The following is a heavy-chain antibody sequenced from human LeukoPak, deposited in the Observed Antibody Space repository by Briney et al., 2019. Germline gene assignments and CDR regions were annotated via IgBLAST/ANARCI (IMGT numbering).Heavy chain of an antibody. CDR2: ISSSSSYI. V-gene: IGHV3-21*01. Sequence: PGGSLRLSCAASGFTFSSYSMNWVRQAPGKGLEWVSSISSSSSYIYYADSVKGRFTISRDNAKNSLYLRMNSLRAEDTAVYYCARDKNDSSGYYGYWGQGTLVTVSS. CDR3: ARDKNDSSGYYGY. J-gene: IGHJ4*02. CDR1: GFTFSSYS. D-gene: IGHD3-22*01.